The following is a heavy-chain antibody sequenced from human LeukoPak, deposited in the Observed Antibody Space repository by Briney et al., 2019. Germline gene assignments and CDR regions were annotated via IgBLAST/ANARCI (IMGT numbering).Heavy chain of an antibody. Sequence: SQTLSLTCAISGESVSSNSAAWNWIRQSPSRGLEWQGRTYYRSRWYNGYDVSVKSRISITADTSNNQFSLQLDSVTPADTAVYYCARERIGSSGWFDPWGQGTLVTVSS. D-gene: IGHD2-15*01. CDR2: TYYRSRWYN. CDR1: GESVSSNSAA. CDR3: ARERIGSSGWFDP. J-gene: IGHJ5*02. V-gene: IGHV6-1*01.